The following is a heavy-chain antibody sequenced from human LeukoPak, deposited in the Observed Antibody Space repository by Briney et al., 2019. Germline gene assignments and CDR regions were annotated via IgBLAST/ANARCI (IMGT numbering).Heavy chain of an antibody. V-gene: IGHV3-30*02. J-gene: IGHJ4*02. CDR1: GFTFSSYG. CDR2: IRYNGSNK. Sequence: GGSLRLSCAASGFTFSSYGMHWVRQAPGKGLEWVAFIRYNGSNKYYADSVKGRFTTSRDNSKNTLYLQMNSLRAEDTAVYYCAKDNIAARDVPTAFDYWGQGTLVTVSS. CDR3: AKDNIAARDVPTAFDY. D-gene: IGHD6-6*01.